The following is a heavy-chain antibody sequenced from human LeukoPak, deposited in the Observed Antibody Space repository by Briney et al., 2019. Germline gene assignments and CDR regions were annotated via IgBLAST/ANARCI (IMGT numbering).Heavy chain of an antibody. D-gene: IGHD3-22*01. V-gene: IGHV3-30*03. CDR1: GFTFSSYG. CDR2: ISYDGSNK. Sequence: TGGSLRLSCAASGFTFSSYGMHWVRQAPGKGLEWVAVISYDGSNKYYADSVKGRFTISRDNSKNTLYLQMNSLRAEDTAVYYCATRVLYDSSGYSSPDYWGQGTLVTVSS. J-gene: IGHJ4*02. CDR3: ATRVLYDSSGYSSPDY.